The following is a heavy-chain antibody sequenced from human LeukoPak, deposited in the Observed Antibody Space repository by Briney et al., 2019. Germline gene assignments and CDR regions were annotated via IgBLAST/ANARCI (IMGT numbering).Heavy chain of an antibody. D-gene: IGHD6-13*01. J-gene: IGHJ6*02. CDR1: GYSFSSYG. V-gene: IGHV1-18*01. Sequence: ASVKVSCKASGYSFSSYGITWVRQAPGQGLEWMGWISAYNGSTNYAQKLQGRVTMTTDTSTSTAYMELRSLRSDDTAVYYCARERVVAAADYYYGMDVWGQGTTVTVSS. CDR3: ARERVVAAADYYYGMDV. CDR2: ISAYNGST.